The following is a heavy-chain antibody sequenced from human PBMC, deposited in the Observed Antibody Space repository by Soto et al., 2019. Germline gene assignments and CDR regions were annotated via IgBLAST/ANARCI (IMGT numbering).Heavy chain of an antibody. CDR2: IYFGQPTH. CDR3: ARSNTRYSSPDY. D-gene: IGHD6-13*01. J-gene: IGHJ4*02. Sequence: QVQLQESGPGLVKPSETLSLTCTVSGSSLNDFQWIWIRQPPGKGLEWIGSIYFGQPTHSDNPSLKSRGPIALDTSTSQVSPKLASVTAADTAVYFCARSNTRYSSPDYWGQGSLVTVSS. V-gene: IGHV4-59*08. CDR1: GSSLNDFQ.